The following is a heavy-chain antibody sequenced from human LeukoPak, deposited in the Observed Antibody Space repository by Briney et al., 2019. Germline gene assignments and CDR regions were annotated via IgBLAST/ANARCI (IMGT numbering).Heavy chain of an antibody. CDR2: ISGSGDST. Sequence: GGSLRLSCAASGFTFSSYAMSWVRQAPGKGLEWVSAISGSGDSTYYADSVKGRFTISRDNSKSTLYLQMNSLRAEDTAVYYCAKELLWFGVNWFDPWGQGTLVTVSS. CDR1: GFTFSSYA. J-gene: IGHJ5*02. V-gene: IGHV3-23*01. D-gene: IGHD3-10*01. CDR3: AKELLWFGVNWFDP.